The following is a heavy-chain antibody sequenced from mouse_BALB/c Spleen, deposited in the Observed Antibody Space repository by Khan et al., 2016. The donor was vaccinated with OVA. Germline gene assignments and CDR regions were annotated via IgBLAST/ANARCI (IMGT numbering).Heavy chain of an antibody. CDR3: ARASYDPRDFEV. CDR2: IAPANGNT. CDR1: GVNIRDTY. Sequence: VQLQQSGAELVKPGASVKLSCTASGVNIRDTYLHWVKQRPEQGLEWIGRIAPANGNTQYDPKFQGKATITSDTSSNTSYLQLNSLTSEDTAVFSCARASYDPRDFEVWGQGTTVTVSS. J-gene: IGHJ1*01. D-gene: IGHD6-1*01. V-gene: IGHV14-3*02.